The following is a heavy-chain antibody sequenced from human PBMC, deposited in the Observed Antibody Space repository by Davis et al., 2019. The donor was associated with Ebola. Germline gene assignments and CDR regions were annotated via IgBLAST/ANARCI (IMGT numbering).Heavy chain of an antibody. CDR2: INDDGSST. V-gene: IGHV3-74*01. J-gene: IGHJ4*02. CDR1: GFTFSNYW. D-gene: IGHD3-22*01. CDR3: ATRPHYYDSSGYYYQFDY. Sequence: HTGGSLRLSCAASGFTFSNYWMHWVRQVPGKGLVWVSRINDDGSSTTYADFVRGRFTISRDNAKNTLYLQMNSLRAEDTAVYYCATRPHYYDSSGYYYQFDYWGQGTLDTVSS.